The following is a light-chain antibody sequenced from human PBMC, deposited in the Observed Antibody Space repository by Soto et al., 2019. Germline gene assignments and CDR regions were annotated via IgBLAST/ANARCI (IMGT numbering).Light chain of an antibody. CDR1: QRVSVSY. CDR3: QQYISSPLT. Sequence: EIVLTQSPGTLSLSPGERAALSCRASQRVSVSYLAWYQQKPGQAPRLVIYGASNRATGIPDRFSASGSGTDFTLTISRLEPEDFAVYYCQQYISSPLTFGQGTKVDIK. V-gene: IGKV3-20*01. J-gene: IGKJ1*01. CDR2: GAS.